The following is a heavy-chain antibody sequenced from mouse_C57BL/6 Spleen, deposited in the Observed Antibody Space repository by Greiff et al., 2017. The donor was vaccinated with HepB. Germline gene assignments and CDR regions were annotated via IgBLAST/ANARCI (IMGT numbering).Heavy chain of an antibody. Sequence: VQLQQSGPELVKPGASVKISCKASGYSFTSYYIHWVKQRPGQGLEWIGWIYPGSGNTKYNEKFKGKATLTADTSSSTADMQLSSLTSEDSAVYYCARNWDWYFDVWGTGTTVTVSS. CDR2: IYPGSGNT. J-gene: IGHJ1*03. CDR1: GYSFTSYY. V-gene: IGHV1-66*01. D-gene: IGHD4-1*01. CDR3: ARNWDWYFDV.